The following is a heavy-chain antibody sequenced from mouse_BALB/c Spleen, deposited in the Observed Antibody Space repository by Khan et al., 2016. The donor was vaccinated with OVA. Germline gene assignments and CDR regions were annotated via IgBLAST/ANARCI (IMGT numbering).Heavy chain of an antibody. D-gene: IGHD1-1*01. Sequence: EVQLQESGPSLVKPSQTLSLTCSVTGDSITRGYWNWIRKFPGNKLDYMGYISYSGNTYCNPSLKSRISITRDTSKNQYYLQLNSVTTEDTATYYCACELRGLAYWGQGTLVTVSA. J-gene: IGHJ3*01. CDR3: ACELRGLAY. CDR2: ISYSGNT. V-gene: IGHV3-8*02. CDR1: GDSITRGY.